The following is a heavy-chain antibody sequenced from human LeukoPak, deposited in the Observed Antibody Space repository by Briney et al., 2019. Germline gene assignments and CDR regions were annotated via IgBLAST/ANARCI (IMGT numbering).Heavy chain of an antibody. CDR1: GFTFSSYG. J-gene: IGHJ6*02. CDR2: IWYDGSNK. V-gene: IGHV3-33*01. CDR3: AREYQQHLWGYGMDV. D-gene: IGHD6-13*01. Sequence: PGGSLRLSCAASGFTFSSYGMHWVRHAPGKGLEWVAVIWYDGSNKYYADSVKGRFTISRDNSKNTLYLQMNSLRAEDTAVYYCAREYQQHLWGYGMDVWGQGTTVTVSS.